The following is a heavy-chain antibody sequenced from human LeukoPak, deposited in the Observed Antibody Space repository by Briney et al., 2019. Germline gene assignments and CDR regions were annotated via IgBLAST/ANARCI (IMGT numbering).Heavy chain of an antibody. CDR2: IIGGAGST. D-gene: IGHD2-2*01. J-gene: IGHJ4*02. CDR1: GYSISSGYY. Sequence: PPSETLSLTCTVSGYSISSGYYWGWIRQPPGKGLEWVSGIIGGAGSTYYADSVKGRFTISGDNSKNTLFLQMNSLRAEDTAVYYCAHGAMYQLDYWGQGTLVTVSS. CDR3: AHGAMYQLDY. V-gene: IGHV3-23*01.